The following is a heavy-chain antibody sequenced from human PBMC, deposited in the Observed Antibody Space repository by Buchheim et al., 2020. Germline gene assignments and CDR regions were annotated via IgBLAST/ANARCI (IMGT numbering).Heavy chain of an antibody. Sequence: EVQVLESGGDLVQPGGSLRLSCEASGFTSSTYWMSWVRQAPGKGLLWVANLSPDGSETYYVDSVKGRFTISRDNAKNSFYLQMNSLTAEDTAVYYCARETFKGLVGVPVTDFDYWGQGAL. D-gene: IGHD1-26*01. V-gene: IGHV3-7*01. J-gene: IGHJ4*02. CDR3: ARETFKGLVGVPVTDFDY. CDR2: LSPDGSET. CDR1: GFTSSTYW.